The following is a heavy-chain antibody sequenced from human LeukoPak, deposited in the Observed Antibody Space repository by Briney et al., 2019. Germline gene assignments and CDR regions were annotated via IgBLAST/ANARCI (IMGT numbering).Heavy chain of an antibody. J-gene: IGHJ4*02. CDR2: ISYDGSNK. V-gene: IGHV3-30*04. Sequence: PGGSLRLSCAASGFTFSSYAMHWVRQAPGKGLEWVAVISYDGSNKYYADSVKGRFTISRDNSKNTLYLQMNSLRAEDTAVYYCARASSDSSSPDHWGQGTLVTVSS. CDR1: GFTFSSYA. CDR3: ARASSDSSSPDH. D-gene: IGHD6-13*01.